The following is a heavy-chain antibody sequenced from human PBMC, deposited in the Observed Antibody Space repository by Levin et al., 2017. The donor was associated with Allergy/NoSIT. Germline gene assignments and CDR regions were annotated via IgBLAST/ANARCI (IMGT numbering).Heavy chain of an antibody. Sequence: GESLKISCKASGYTFSTYDITWVRQATGQGLEWVGWMNPNSGNTGYAQRFQGRVTRTRDTSISTAYMELSSLTSEDTAVYYCARAVRNQLVSDVWGQGTTVSVSS. J-gene: IGHJ6*02. CDR1: GYTFSTYD. CDR2: MNPNSGNT. V-gene: IGHV1-8*01. D-gene: IGHD2-2*01. CDR3: ARAVRNQLVSDV.